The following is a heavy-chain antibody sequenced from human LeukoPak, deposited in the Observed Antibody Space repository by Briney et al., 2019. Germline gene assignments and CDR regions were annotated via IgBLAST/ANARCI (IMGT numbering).Heavy chain of an antibody. CDR3: ARDRSGYFDWLSYYYYYMDV. V-gene: IGHV1-18*01. J-gene: IGHJ6*03. CDR2: ISAYNGNT. Sequence: ASVKVSCKASGYTFTSYGISWVRQAPGQGLEWMGWISAYNGNTNYAQKLQGRVTMATDTSTSTAYMELRSLRSDDTAVYYCARDRSGYFDWLSYYYYYMDVWGKGTTVTVSS. CDR1: GYTFTSYG. D-gene: IGHD3-9*01.